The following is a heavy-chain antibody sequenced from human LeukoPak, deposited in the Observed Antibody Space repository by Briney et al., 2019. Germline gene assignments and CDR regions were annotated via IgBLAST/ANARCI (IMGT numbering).Heavy chain of an antibody. V-gene: IGHV3-30*02. Sequence: PGGSLRLSCAASGFSFNNFDIHWIRQAPGQGLAWAAHIRYDGSNKYYADSVKGRFTISRDNSKSTVYLQMNSLRPEDTAVYYCAKPLFAAAGLAFFDLWGQGTLVAVSS. CDR3: AKPLFAAAGLAFFDL. J-gene: IGHJ4*02. CDR2: IRYDGSNK. CDR1: GFSFNNFD. D-gene: IGHD6-13*01.